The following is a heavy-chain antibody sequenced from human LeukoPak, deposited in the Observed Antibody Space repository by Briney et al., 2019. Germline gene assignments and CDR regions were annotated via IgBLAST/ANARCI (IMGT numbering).Heavy chain of an antibody. D-gene: IGHD3-22*01. V-gene: IGHV5-51*01. CDR1: GYSITNYW. CDR2: IYPGDSDT. CDR3: ASGRESSGSFDY. J-gene: IGHJ4*02. Sequence: GASLMICCKGSGYSITNYWICLLRHMGGELLERMGIIYPGDSDTRYSPSFQGQVTISAAKSISTAYLQWSSLKASDTAMYYCASGRESSGSFDYWGQGTLVTVSS.